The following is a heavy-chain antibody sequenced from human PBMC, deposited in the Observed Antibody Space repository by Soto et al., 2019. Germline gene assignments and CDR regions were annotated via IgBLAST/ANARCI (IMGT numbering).Heavy chain of an antibody. Sequence: SETLSLTCTVSGGSISSSSYYWGWIRQPPGKGLEWIGSIYYSGSTYYNPSLKSRVTISVDTSKNQFSLKLSSVTAADTAVYYCASITIFGVATFYYYYGMDVWGQGTTVTVSS. CDR1: GGSISSSSYY. D-gene: IGHD3-3*01. CDR3: ASITIFGVATFYYYYGMDV. V-gene: IGHV4-39*01. CDR2: IYYSGST. J-gene: IGHJ6*02.